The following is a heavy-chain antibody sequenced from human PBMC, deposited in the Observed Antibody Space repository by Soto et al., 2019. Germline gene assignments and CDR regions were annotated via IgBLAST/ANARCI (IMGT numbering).Heavy chain of an antibody. CDR1: GGSISSSNW. Sequence: SETLSLTCAVSGGSISSSNWWSWVRQPPGRGLEWIGEIYHSGSTNYNPSLKSRVTISVDKSKNQFPLKLSSVTAADTAVYYCAGGRLLGWLEDYWGQGTLVTVSS. V-gene: IGHV4-4*02. J-gene: IGHJ4*02. CDR3: AGGRLLGWLEDY. D-gene: IGHD3-3*01. CDR2: IYHSGST.